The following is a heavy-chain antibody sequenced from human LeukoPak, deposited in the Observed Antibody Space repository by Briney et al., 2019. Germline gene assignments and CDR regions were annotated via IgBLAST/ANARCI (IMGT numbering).Heavy chain of an antibody. V-gene: IGHV1-69*04. J-gene: IGHJ5*02. CDR1: GGTFSSYA. CDR3: ASVVTGSGGDWFDP. CDR2: IIPILGIA. Sequence: SVKVSCKASGGTFSSYAISWVRQAPGQGLEWMGRIIPILGIANYAQKFQGRGTITADKSTSTAYMELSSRRSEDAAVYYCASVVTGSGGDWFDPWGQGTLVTVSS. D-gene: IGHD3-10*01.